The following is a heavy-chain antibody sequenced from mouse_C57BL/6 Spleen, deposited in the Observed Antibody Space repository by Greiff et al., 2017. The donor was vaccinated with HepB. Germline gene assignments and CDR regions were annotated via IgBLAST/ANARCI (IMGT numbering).Heavy chain of an antibody. V-gene: IGHV1-52*01. CDR3: AREGQTWTAWFAY. Sequence: VQLQQPGAELVRPGSSVKLSCKASGYTFTSYWMHWVKQRPIQGLEWIGNIDPSDSETHYNQKFKDKATLTVDKSSSTAYMQLSSLTSEDSAVYYCAREGQTWTAWFAYWGQGTLVTVSA. CDR1: GYTFTSYW. CDR2: IDPSDSET. J-gene: IGHJ3*01. D-gene: IGHD3-3*01.